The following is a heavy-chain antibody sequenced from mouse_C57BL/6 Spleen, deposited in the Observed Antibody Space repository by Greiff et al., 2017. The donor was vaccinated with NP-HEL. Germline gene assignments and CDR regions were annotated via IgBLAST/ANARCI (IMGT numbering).Heavy chain of an antibody. CDR3: AREGITTVVARGYYAMDY. J-gene: IGHJ4*01. CDR2: ISYDGSN. V-gene: IGHV3-6*01. CDR1: GYSITSGYY. D-gene: IGHD1-1*01. Sequence: DVQLQESGPGLVKPSQSLSLTCSVTGYSITSGYYWNWIRQFPGNKLEWMGYISYDGSNNYNPSLKNRISITRDTSKNQFFLKLNSVTTEDTATYYCAREGITTVVARGYYAMDYWGQGTSVTVSS.